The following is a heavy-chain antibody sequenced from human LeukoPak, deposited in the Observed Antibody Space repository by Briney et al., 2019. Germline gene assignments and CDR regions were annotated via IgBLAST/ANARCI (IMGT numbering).Heavy chain of an antibody. CDR3: ARVVVVVAAQCMDV. D-gene: IGHD2-15*01. CDR2: INWNGGST. J-gene: IGHJ6*03. CDR1: GFTFSSYS. Sequence: GGSLRLSCAASGFTFSSYSMLWVRQAPGKGLEWVSGINWNGGSTGYADPVKGRFTISRDNAKNSLYLQMNSLRAEDTALYYCARVVVVVAAQCMDVWGKGTTVTVSS. V-gene: IGHV3-20*04.